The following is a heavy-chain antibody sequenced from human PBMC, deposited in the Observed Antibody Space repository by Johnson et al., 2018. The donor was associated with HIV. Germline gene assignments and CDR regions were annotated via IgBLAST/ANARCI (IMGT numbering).Heavy chain of an antibody. CDR2: IWYDGSNT. CDR1: GFTFSNYG. J-gene: IGHJ3*02. D-gene: IGHD2-21*02. Sequence: QVQLVESGGGVVQPGRSLRLSCAASGFTFSNYGMHWVRQTPGKGLEWVAVIWYDGSNTYYADSVKGRFTISRDNSKNTLYLPMNSRRAEDTALYYCAIYGLVTRAFDIWGQGTMVAVSS. V-gene: IGHV3-33*01. CDR3: AIYGLVTRAFDI.